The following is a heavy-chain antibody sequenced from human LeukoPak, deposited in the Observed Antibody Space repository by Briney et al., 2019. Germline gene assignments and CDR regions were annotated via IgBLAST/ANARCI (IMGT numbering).Heavy chain of an antibody. CDR3: AKDSEAAADRDYYGMDV. J-gene: IGHJ6*02. D-gene: IGHD6-13*01. V-gene: IGHV3-43D*03. CDR2: ISWDGGST. Sequence: GGSLRLSCAASGFTFDDYAMHWVRQAPGKGLEWVSLISWDGGSTYYADSVKGRFTISRDNSKNSLYLQMNSLRAEDTALYYCAKDSEAAADRDYYGMDVWGQGTTVTVSS. CDR1: GFTFDDYA.